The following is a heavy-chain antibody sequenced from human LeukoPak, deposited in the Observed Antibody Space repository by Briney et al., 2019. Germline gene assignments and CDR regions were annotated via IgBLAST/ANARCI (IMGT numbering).Heavy chain of an antibody. J-gene: IGHJ3*01. Sequence: GGSLRLSCAASGFAVSSNYMSWVRQAPGKGLEWVSVIYSGGSTYYADSVKGRFTISRDNSKNTLYLQMNSLRAEDTAVYYCARDGHDSSGYDAFDVWGQGTMVTVSS. V-gene: IGHV3-53*05. CDR1: GFAVSSNY. D-gene: IGHD3-22*01. CDR3: ARDGHDSSGYDAFDV. CDR2: IYSGGST.